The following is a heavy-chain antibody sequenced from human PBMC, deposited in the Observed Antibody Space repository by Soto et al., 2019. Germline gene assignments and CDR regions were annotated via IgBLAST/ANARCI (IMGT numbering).Heavy chain of an antibody. V-gene: IGHV1-2*02. Sequence: QVRLVQSGPEVRRPGASVTVSCKASGYTFTHYFIHWVRRAPGQGPEWMGYINPKSGDTHYSQTFRGRVSMTVDTSTDTASVGLSSLKSDDTAVYFCARVPGHKNSRGDFWGQGTPITVSS. J-gene: IGHJ4*02. D-gene: IGHD3-10*01. CDR1: GYTFTHYF. CDR3: ARVPGHKNSRGDF. CDR2: INPKSGDT.